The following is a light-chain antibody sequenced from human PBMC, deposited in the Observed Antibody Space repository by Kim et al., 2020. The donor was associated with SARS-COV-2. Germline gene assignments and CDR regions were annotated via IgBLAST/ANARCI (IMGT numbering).Light chain of an antibody. CDR1: QNIRNY. CDR2: AAS. Sequence: DIQMTQSPSSLSASVGDRVTITCRASQNIRNYVNWYQQKPGRAPSLLIYAASSLQSGVPSRFSGGGSGTDFTLTISSLQSEDSASYYCQQSYTTPRTFGQGTKVEIK. J-gene: IGKJ1*01. CDR3: QQSYTTPRT. V-gene: IGKV1-39*01.